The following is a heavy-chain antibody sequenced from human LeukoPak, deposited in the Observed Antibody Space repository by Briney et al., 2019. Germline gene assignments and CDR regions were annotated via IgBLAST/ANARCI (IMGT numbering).Heavy chain of an antibody. D-gene: IGHD6-6*01. CDR1: GGSISSSSYY. V-gene: IGHV4-39*01. CDR2: IYYSGST. J-gene: IGHJ4*02. CDR3: ARLGGRARNMAARPGAAGTQLVRTRVYYFDY. Sequence: PSETLSLTCTVSGGSISSSSYYWGWIRQPPGKGLEWIGSIYYSGSTYYNPSLKSRVTISVDTSKNQFSLKLSSVTAADTAVYYCARLGGRARNMAARPGAAGTQLVRTRVYYFDYWGQGTLVTVSS.